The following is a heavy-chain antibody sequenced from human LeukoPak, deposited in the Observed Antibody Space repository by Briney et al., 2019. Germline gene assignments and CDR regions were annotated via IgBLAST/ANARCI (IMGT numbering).Heavy chain of an antibody. Sequence: GASVKVSCKASGYTFTTYGISWVRQAPGQGLEWMGWISAYNGNTNYAERLQGRVTMTTDTSTSTAYMELRSLRSDDTAVYYCARDGSGWYRKTTITPFFDYWGQGTLVTVPS. V-gene: IGHV1-18*01. D-gene: IGHD6-19*01. CDR3: ARDGSGWYRKTTITPFFDY. J-gene: IGHJ4*02. CDR1: GYTFTTYG. CDR2: ISAYNGNT.